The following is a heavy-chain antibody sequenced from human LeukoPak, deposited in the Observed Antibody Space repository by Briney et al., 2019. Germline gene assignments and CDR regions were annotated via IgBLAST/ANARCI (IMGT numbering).Heavy chain of an antibody. CDR2: ISSSSSYI. CDR3: ARLGYCSSTSCYGNWFDP. Sequence: GGSLRLYCAASGFTFSSYSMSWVRQAPGKGLEWVSSISSSSSYIYYADSVKGRFTISRDNAKNSLYLQMNSLRAEDTAVYYCARLGYCSSTSCYGNWFDPWGQGTLVTVSS. CDR1: GFTFSSYS. J-gene: IGHJ5*02. V-gene: IGHV3-21*01. D-gene: IGHD2-2*01.